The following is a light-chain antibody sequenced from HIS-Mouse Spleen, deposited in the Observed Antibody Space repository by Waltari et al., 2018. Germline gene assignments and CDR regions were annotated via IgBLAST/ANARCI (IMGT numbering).Light chain of an antibody. CDR1: KLGDKY. V-gene: IGLV3-1*01. CDR3: QAWDSSTGV. J-gene: IGLJ1*01. CDR2: QDS. Sequence: SYELTQPPSVSVSPGQTASITCSGDKLGDKYACWYQQKPGQSPVLVLYQDSKRPSGIPERVSGSNSGNTATLTISGTQAMDEADYYCQAWDSSTGVFGTGTKVTVL.